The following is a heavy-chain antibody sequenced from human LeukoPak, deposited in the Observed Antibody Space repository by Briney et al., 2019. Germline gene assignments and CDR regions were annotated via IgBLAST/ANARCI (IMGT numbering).Heavy chain of an antibody. D-gene: IGHD3-10*01. V-gene: IGHV4-59*01. CDR2: IYYSGGT. CDR3: ARMSPDRSQTGVVPRRYYGLDV. J-gene: IGHJ6*02. Sequence: ASETLSLTCTVSGGSISSFYWNWIRLAPGKGLEWIGYIYYSGGTNYNPSFKSRVTMSIDTFKTPFSMELRFVSAAGTAVYYCARMSPDRSQTGVVPRRYYGLDVWGQGTTVTVSS. CDR1: GGSISSFY.